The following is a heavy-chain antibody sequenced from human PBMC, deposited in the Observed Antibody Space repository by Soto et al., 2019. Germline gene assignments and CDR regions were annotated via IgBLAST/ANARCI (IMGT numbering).Heavy chain of an antibody. D-gene: IGHD6-19*01. V-gene: IGHV1-46*03. CDR2: INPSGGST. CDR1: GYTFTSYY. Sequence: ASVKVSCKASGYTFTSYYMHWVRQAPGQGLEWMGIINPSGGSTSYAQKFQGRVTMTRDTSTSTVYMELSSLRSEDTAVYYCAREGYSSGEPIMNYYYYYYMDVWGKGTTVTVSS. CDR3: AREGYSSGEPIMNYYYYYYMDV. J-gene: IGHJ6*03.